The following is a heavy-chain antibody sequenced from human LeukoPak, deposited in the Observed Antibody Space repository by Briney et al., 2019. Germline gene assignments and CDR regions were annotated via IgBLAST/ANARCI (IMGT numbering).Heavy chain of an antibody. CDR1: GGSFSGYY. D-gene: IGHD5-24*01. J-gene: IGHJ4*02. CDR2: INHSGST. CDR3: ARGVIEMERREYYFDY. Sequence: SETLSLTCAVYGGSFSGYYWSWIRQPPGKGLEWIGEINHSGSTNYNPSLKSRVTISVDTSKNQFSLKLSSVTAADTAVYYCARGVIEMERREYYFDYWGQGTLVTVSS. V-gene: IGHV4-34*01.